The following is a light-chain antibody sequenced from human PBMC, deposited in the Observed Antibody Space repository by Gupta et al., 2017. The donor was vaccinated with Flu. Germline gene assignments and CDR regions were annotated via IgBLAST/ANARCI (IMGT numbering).Light chain of an antibody. CDR3: QQYNNWRIT. CDR1: QSVSSN. Sequence: EIVLTQSPPTLPVSPGERATLSCRASQSVSSNLAWYQQKPGQAPRLLIYGASTRATGIPARFSGSGSGTEFTLTISSLQSEDFAVYYCQQYNNWRITFGQGTRLEIK. CDR2: GAS. V-gene: IGKV3-15*01. J-gene: IGKJ5*01.